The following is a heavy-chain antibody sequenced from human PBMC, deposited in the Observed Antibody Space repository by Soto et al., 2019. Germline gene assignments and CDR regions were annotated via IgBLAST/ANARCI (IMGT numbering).Heavy chain of an antibody. CDR2: ISSSSSYI. Sequence: EVQLVESGRGLVKPGGALRLSCAASGFTFSSYSMNWVRQAPGKGLEWVSSISSSSSYIYYADSVKGRFTISRDNAKNSLNLQMNSRRAEDTAVYYCARMGSQRYYYYGMDVWGQGTTVTVSS. D-gene: IGHD6-25*01. V-gene: IGHV3-21*01. J-gene: IGHJ6*02. CDR1: GFTFSSYS. CDR3: ARMGSQRYYYYGMDV.